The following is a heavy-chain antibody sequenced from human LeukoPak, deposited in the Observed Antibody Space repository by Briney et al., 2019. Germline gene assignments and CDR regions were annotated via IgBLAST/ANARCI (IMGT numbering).Heavy chain of an antibody. Sequence: ASVKVSCKASGYTFTDYAMNWVRQAPGQGLEWMGWINTNTRNPTYAQGFTGRFVFSLDTSVSTAYLQISSLKADDTAVYYCARLFSILTGATDAFDIWGQGTMVTVSS. V-gene: IGHV7-4-1*02. CDR2: INTNTRNP. D-gene: IGHD3-9*01. J-gene: IGHJ3*02. CDR1: GYTFTDYA. CDR3: ARLFSILTGATDAFDI.